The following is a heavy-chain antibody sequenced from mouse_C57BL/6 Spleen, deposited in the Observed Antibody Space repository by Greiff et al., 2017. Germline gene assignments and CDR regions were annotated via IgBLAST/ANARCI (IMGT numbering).Heavy chain of an antibody. D-gene: IGHD2-3*01. Sequence: EVMLVESGGGLVEPGGSLKLSCAASGFTFSDYGMHWVRQAPEKGLEWVAYISSGSSTIYYADTVKGRFTISRDNAKNTLFLQMTSLRSEDTAMYYCARGWVEIYYYAMDYWGQGTSVTVSS. J-gene: IGHJ4*01. V-gene: IGHV5-17*01. CDR2: ISSGSSTI. CDR3: ARGWVEIYYYAMDY. CDR1: GFTFSDYG.